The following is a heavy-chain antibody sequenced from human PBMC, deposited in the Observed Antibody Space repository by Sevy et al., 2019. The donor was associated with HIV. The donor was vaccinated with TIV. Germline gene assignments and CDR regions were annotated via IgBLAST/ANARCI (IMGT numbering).Heavy chain of an antibody. V-gene: IGHV1-24*01. D-gene: IGHD3-22*01. CDR2: FEPEDAET. J-gene: IGHJ4*02. CDR1: GYTLSQLS. Sequence: ASVKVSCKVSGYTLSQLSLHWVRQAPGKGLEWMGSFEPEDAETIYAQKFQGRVTMTEDRSTDPAYMELSSLRSEDTAVYFCATTKDYYDSSGSPFDYWGQGTLVTVSS. CDR3: ATTKDYYDSSGSPFDY.